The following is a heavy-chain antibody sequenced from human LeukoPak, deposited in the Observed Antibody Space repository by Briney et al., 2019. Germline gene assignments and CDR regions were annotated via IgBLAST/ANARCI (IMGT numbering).Heavy chain of an antibody. J-gene: IGHJ3*02. D-gene: IGHD2-21*02. CDR2: ISSSSSSI. CDR1: GFTFSIYS. CDR3: ARDLCGGNCFGAFDI. Sequence: GGSLRLSRAACGFTFSIYSMNWVRQAPGKGLEWVSFISSSSSSIFYADSVTGRFTISRDNAKNSLYLQMNSLRAEDTAVYYCARDLCGGNCFGAFDIWGQGTMVTVSS. V-gene: IGHV3-48*04.